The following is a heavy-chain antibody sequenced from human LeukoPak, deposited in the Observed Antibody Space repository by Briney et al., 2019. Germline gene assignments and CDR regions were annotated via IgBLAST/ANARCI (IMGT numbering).Heavy chain of an antibody. CDR2: IYYSGSS. CDR1: GGSISSGGYY. J-gene: IGHJ4*02. V-gene: IGHV4-31*03. CDR3: ARAGGYDPFDY. D-gene: IGHD5-12*01. Sequence: PSQTLSLTCTVSGGSISSGGYYWSWIRQNPEKSLEWIRYIYYSGSSYYTPPLNSRVNISVDTSKNQFSLNLHSVTAADTAVYYCARAGGYDPFDYWGQGTLVTVSS.